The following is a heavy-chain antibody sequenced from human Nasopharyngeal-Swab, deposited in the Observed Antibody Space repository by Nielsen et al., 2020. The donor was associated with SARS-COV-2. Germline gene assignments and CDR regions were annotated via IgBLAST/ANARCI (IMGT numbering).Heavy chain of an antibody. V-gene: IGHV3-30-3*01. J-gene: IGHJ4*02. CDR2: VSYDGSSK. D-gene: IGHD5-24*01. Sequence: WIRQPPGKGLEWVAVVSYDGSSKYYADSVKGRFTISRDNSKNTLYLQMNSLRAEDTAVFYCARDMGRDGYDYPFDYWGQGTLGTVSS. CDR3: ARDMGRDGYDYPFDY.